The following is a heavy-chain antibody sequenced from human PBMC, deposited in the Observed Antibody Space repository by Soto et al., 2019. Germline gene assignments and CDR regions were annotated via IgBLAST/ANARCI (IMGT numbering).Heavy chain of an antibody. D-gene: IGHD3-9*01. Sequence: QVQLQESGPGLVKPSGTLSLTCAVSSGSISSSNWWSWVRQPPGKGLEWIGEIDHSGSTNYNPSLKSRVTISVDKSKNQFSLKLSSVTAADTAVCYCARGDYDILTGYSPYFDYWGQGTLVTVSS. CDR3: ARGDYDILTGYSPYFDY. CDR2: IDHSGST. CDR1: SGSISSSNW. V-gene: IGHV4-4*02. J-gene: IGHJ4*02.